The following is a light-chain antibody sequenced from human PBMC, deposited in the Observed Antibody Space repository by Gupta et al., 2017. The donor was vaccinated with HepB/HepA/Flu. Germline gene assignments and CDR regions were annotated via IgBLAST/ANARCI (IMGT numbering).Light chain of an antibody. CDR1: NIGSKS. Sequence: SYVLTQPHSVSVAPGKTARITCGGNNIGSKSVHWYQQKPGQATVLVVYDDSDRPSGIPERFSGSNSGNTATLTISRVEAGDEADYYCQVWDSSSDHPVVFGGGTKLTVL. V-gene: IGLV3-21*03. J-gene: IGLJ2*01. CDR3: QVWDSSSDHPVV. CDR2: DDS.